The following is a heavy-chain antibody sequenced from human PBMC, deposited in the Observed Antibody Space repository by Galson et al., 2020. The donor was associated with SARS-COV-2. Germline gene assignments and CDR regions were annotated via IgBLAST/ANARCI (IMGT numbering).Heavy chain of an antibody. Sequence: SETLSPTCTVYGGSISSSSYYWGWIRQPPRKGLEWIGSIYYSRSTYYNPSLKSRVTISVDTSKNQFSLKLSSVTAADTAVYYWARSYYDFWSGSSDYFDYWGQGTLVTVSS. CDR3: ARSYYDFWSGSSDYFDY. CDR1: GGSISSSSYY. V-gene: IGHV4-39*01. J-gene: IGHJ4*02. CDR2: IYYSRST. D-gene: IGHD3-3*01.